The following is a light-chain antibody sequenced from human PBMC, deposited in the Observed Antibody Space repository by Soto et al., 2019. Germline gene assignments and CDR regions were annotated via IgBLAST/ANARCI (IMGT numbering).Light chain of an antibody. V-gene: IGKV1-5*03. J-gene: IGKJ1*01. CDR3: QHYNSYSEE. CDR2: KAS. CDR1: QTISSW. Sequence: DIQMTQSPSTLSGSVVDRVNITFRASQTISSWLAWYQQKPGKAPKLLIYKASTLKSGVPSRFSGSGSGTEFTLTISSLQPDDFATYYCQHYNSYSEEFGQGTKVDIK.